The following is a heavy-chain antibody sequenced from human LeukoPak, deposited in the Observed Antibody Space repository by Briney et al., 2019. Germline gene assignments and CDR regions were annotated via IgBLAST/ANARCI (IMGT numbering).Heavy chain of an antibody. Sequence: GGSLRLSCAASGFTFSSYWMHRVRQARGKGVVWVSRINSDGSSTIYADSVKGRFPISRDNAKNTLYLQMNSLRAEDTAVYYCARAYCSSTRCSYYFDSWGQGTLVTVSS. V-gene: IGHV3-74*01. CDR2: INSDGSST. J-gene: IGHJ4*02. CDR1: GFTFSSYW. CDR3: ARAYCSSTRCSYYFDS. D-gene: IGHD2-2*01.